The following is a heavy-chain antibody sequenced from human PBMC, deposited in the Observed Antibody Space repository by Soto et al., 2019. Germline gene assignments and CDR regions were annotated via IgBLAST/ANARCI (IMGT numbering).Heavy chain of an antibody. V-gene: IGHV3-30*04. J-gene: IGHJ4*02. CDR2: ISYDGSNK. D-gene: IGHD6-19*01. Sequence: GGSLRLSCAASGFTFSSYAMHWVRQAPGKGLEWVAVISYDGSNKYYADSVKGRFTISRDNSKNTLYLQMNSLGAEDTAVYYCARGPSGWYFDYWGQGTLVTVSS. CDR3: ARGPSGWYFDY. CDR1: GFTFSSYA.